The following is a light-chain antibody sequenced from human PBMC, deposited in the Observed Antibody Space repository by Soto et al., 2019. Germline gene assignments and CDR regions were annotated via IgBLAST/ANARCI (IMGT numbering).Light chain of an antibody. J-gene: IGKJ2*01. Sequence: IQMTQSPSSVSASLGDSVSINCRASLSVGGWLAWYRQKPGKAPEFLIFAASTLHSGVPSRFSGSGSGTDFTLTISSLQPEDVATYYCQQTNSPYIVGQGTKVDIK. CDR3: QQTNSPYI. V-gene: IGKV1-12*01. CDR2: AAS. CDR1: LSVGGW.